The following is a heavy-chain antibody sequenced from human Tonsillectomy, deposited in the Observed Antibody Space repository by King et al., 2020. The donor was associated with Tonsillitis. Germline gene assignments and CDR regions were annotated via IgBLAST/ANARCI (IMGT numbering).Heavy chain of an antibody. D-gene: IGHD3-22*01. V-gene: IGHV3-30*18. J-gene: IGHJ4*02. CDR1: GFTFSSYG. CDR3: AKEKGKNYDQLDY. CDR2: VSSGGTVK. Sequence: VQLVQSGGGVVQPGRSLRLSCTASGFTFSSYGMQWVRQVPGEGLEWVAVVSSGGTVKHYADSVKGRFTVSRNNSKNMQYLQMNILRVEDTAVYYCAKEKGKNYDQLDYWGQGTLVTVSS.